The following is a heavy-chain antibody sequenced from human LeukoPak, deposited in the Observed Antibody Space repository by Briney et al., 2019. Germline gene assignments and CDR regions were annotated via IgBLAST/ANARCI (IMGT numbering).Heavy chain of an antibody. D-gene: IGHD3-22*01. V-gene: IGHV4-39*07. J-gene: IGHJ4*02. CDR2: INHSGST. Sequence: SETLSLTCTVSGGSISSSSYYWGWIRQPPGKGLEWIGEINHSGSTNYNPSLKSRVTISVDTSKNQFSLKLSSVTAADTAVYYCARRRGYYDIDYWGQGTLVTVSS. CDR3: ARRRGYYDIDY. CDR1: GGSISSSSYY.